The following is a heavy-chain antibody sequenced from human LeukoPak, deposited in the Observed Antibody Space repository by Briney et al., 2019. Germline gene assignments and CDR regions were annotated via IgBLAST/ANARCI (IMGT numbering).Heavy chain of an antibody. Sequence: SETLSLTCTVSGGSISSGSYFWGWIRQPPGKGLEWIGEINHSGSTNYNPSLKSRVTMSLDMSKNQCSLKLTSVTAADTAVYYCARGPWWLPNWGPGTLVTVSS. J-gene: IGHJ4*02. D-gene: IGHD2-15*01. CDR1: GGSISSGSYF. V-gene: IGHV4-39*07. CDR2: INHSGST. CDR3: ARGPWWLPN.